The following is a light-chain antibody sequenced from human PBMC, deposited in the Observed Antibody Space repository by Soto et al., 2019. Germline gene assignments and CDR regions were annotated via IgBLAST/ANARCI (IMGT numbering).Light chain of an antibody. Sequence: QSVLTQPPSASGSPGQSVTISCTGTSSDVGGYNYVSWYQQHPGKAPKLMIYEVSKRPSGVPDRFSGSKSGNTASLTVSGLQAEDEADYYCSSYAGSNNFRYVFGTGSVVTVL. CDR3: SSYAGSNNFRYV. J-gene: IGLJ1*01. V-gene: IGLV2-8*01. CDR2: EVS. CDR1: SSDVGGYNY.